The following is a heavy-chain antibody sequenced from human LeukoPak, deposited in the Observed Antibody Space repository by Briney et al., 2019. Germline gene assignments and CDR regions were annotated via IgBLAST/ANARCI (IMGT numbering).Heavy chain of an antibody. CDR1: GFTFSSYW. J-gene: IGHJ4*02. D-gene: IGHD5-24*01. Sequence: GGSLRLSCAASGFTFSSYWMSWVRQAPGKGLEWVANIKQDGSEKYYADSVKGRFTISRDNSKNTLYLQMNSLRAEDTAVYYCARDLTMATIGPIDYWGQGTLVTVSS. CDR2: IKQDGSEK. V-gene: IGHV3-7*01. CDR3: ARDLTMATIGPIDY.